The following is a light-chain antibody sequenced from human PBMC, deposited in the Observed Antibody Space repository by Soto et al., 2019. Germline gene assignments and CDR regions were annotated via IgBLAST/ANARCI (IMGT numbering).Light chain of an antibody. CDR3: HHDYNLLP. Sequence: RAPLSWRASQTVSSSSLTWCQQKPGQAPGLLTYGASTRATAIPARFSGSGSGTDFTLTVSSLQPEDFAVYYCHHDYNLLPFGGGGNV. J-gene: IGKJ4*01. CDR2: GAS. V-gene: IGKV3D-7*01. CDR1: QTVSSSS.